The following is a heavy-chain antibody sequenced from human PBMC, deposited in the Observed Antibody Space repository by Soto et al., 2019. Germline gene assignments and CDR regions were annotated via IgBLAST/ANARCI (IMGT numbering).Heavy chain of an antibody. J-gene: IGHJ5*02. CDR2: INPLSGIP. Sequence: QVQLVQSGAEVKTPESSVKVSCKTSGGTLVRHVISWVRQAPGQGPEWMGKINPLSGIPNYAQKFQDRVTPAADTYSSTAYMQLISLRSNDTAVYYCPTPPCAATPCPPTHNSDLWGQATLLTDSS. CDR3: PTPPCAATPCPPTHNSDL. CDR1: GGTLVRHV. D-gene: IGHD2-15*01. V-gene: IGHV1-69*09.